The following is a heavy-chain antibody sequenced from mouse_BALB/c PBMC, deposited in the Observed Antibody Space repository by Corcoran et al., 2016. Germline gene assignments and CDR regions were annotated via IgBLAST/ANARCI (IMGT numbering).Heavy chain of an antibody. J-gene: IGHJ2*01. CDR1: GYTFTNYG. D-gene: IGHD2-4*01. Sequence: QIQLVQSGPELKKPGETVKISCKASGYTFTNYGMNWVKQAPGKGLKWMGWINTYTGEPTYADDFKGRFAFSLETSVSTAYLQINNLKNEDTATYFCARLMISYYFDYWGQGTTLTVSS. V-gene: IGHV9-3-1*01. CDR3: ARLMISYYFDY. CDR2: INTYTGEP.